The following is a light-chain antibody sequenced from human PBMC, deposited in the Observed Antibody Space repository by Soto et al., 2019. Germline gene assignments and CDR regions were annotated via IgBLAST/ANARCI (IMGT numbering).Light chain of an antibody. CDR1: QSVSSSY. Sequence: EIVLTQSPATLSLSPGERATLSCGASQSVSSSYLAWYQQKPGLAPRLLIYDASSRATAIPDRFSGSGSGTDVTLSISRLEPEDFAVYYCQQYGSLPYTFSQGTKLDIK. V-gene: IGKV3D-20*01. J-gene: IGKJ2*01. CDR2: DAS. CDR3: QQYGSLPYT.